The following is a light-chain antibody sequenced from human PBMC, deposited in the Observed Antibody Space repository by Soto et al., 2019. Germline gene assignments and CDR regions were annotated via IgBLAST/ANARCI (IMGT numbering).Light chain of an antibody. V-gene: IGKV3-11*01. Sequence: EIVLTHSPATLSLSPGARATLSCRASHSVSSYLAWYQQKPGQAPRLLIYDTSNRSTGIPVRFSGSGSGTDFTLTISSLEPEDCALYYCQQRSNWQITFGQGTRLEIK. CDR2: DTS. CDR3: QQRSNWQIT. CDR1: HSVSSY. J-gene: IGKJ5*01.